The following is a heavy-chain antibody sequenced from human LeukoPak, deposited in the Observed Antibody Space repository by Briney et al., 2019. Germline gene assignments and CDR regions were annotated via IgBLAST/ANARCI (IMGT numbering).Heavy chain of an antibody. V-gene: IGHV3-48*01. Sequence: GGSLRLSCAASGFTFSSYSMNWVRQAPGKGLEWVPYISSSSSTIYYAGSVKGRFTISRDNAKNSLYLQMNSLRAEDTAVYYCARDTIWSGPGPAFDIWGQGTMVTVSS. CDR3: ARDTIWSGPGPAFDI. J-gene: IGHJ3*02. D-gene: IGHD3-3*01. CDR1: GFTFSSYS. CDR2: ISSSSSTI.